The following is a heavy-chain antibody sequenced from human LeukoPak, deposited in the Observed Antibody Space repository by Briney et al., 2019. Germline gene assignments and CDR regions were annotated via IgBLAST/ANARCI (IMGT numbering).Heavy chain of an antibody. V-gene: IGHV4-61*08. CDR2: IYYSGST. D-gene: IGHD6-13*01. J-gene: IGHJ3*02. Sequence: SQTLSLTCTVSGGSISSGDYYWSWIRQPPGKGLEWIGYIYYSGSTNYNPSLKSRVTISVDTSKNQFSLKLSSVTAADTAVYYCARGGGAAAGTGAFDIWGQGTMVTVSS. CDR3: ARGGGAAAGTGAFDI. CDR1: GGSISSGDYY.